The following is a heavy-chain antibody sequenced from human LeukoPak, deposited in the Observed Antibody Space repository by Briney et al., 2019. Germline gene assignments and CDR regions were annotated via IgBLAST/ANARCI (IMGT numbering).Heavy chain of an antibody. CDR1: GFTFDDYA. V-gene: IGHV3-9*03. J-gene: IGHJ4*02. CDR3: AEEVTHDYGGNGFDY. D-gene: IGHD4-23*01. Sequence: GGSLRLSCAASGFTFDDYAMHWVRQAPGKGLEWVSGISWNSGSIGYADSVKGRFTISRDNAKNSLYLQMNSLRAEDMALYYCAEEVTHDYGGNGFDYWGQGTLVTVSS. CDR2: ISWNSGSI.